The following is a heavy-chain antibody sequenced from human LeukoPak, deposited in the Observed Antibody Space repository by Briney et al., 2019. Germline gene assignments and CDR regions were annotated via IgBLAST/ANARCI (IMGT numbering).Heavy chain of an antibody. Sequence: SETLSLTCAVYGGSFSGYYWSWIRQPPGKGLEWIGEINHSGSTNYNPSLKSRVTISVDTSKNQFSLKLSSATAADTAVYYCARFYRYNYYYGMDVWGQGTTVTVSS. V-gene: IGHV4-34*01. D-gene: IGHD2/OR15-2a*01. CDR3: ARFYRYNYYYGMDV. CDR2: INHSGST. J-gene: IGHJ6*02. CDR1: GGSFSGYY.